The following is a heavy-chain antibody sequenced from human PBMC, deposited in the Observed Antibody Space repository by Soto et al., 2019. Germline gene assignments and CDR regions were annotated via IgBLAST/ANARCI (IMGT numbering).Heavy chain of an antibody. CDR1: GGSISSSSHH. V-gene: IGHV4-39*07. D-gene: IGHD3-9*01. Sequence: PSETLSLTCTVSGGSISSSSHHWGWIRQPPGKGLEWIGSIYHSGTTYYNPPLKSRVTISVDTSKNQFSLRLSSVTAADTAVYYCARLECYYDILTGYFPNWFDPWGQGTLVTVSS. CDR3: ARLECYYDILTGYFPNWFDP. J-gene: IGHJ5*02. CDR2: IYHSGTT.